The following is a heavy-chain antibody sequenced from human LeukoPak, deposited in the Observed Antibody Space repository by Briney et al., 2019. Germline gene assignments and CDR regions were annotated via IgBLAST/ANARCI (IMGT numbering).Heavy chain of an antibody. V-gene: IGHV3-74*01. J-gene: IGHJ4*02. CDR1: GFTFSNYW. D-gene: IGHD3-16*01. CDR3: VREYYGVFDH. CDR2: TNSDGSST. Sequence: GGSLRLSCAASGFTFSNYWMHWVRQAPGKGLVWVSRTNSDGSSTIYADSVKGRFTISRDNAKNTLYLQMNSLRAEDTAVYYCVREYYGVFDHWGQGTLVTVSS.